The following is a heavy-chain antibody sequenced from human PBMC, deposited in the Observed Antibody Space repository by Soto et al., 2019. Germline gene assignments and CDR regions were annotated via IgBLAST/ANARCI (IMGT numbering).Heavy chain of an antibody. V-gene: IGHV4-34*01. CDR3: ARVGLVVVPAAMFDDYYYYMDV. Sequence: QVQLQQWGAGLLKPSETLSLTCAVYGGSFSGYYWSWIRQPPGKGLEWIGEINHSGSTNYNPSLKSRVTISVDTSKNQFSLKLSSVTAADTAVYYCARVGLVVVPAAMFDDYYYYMDVWGKGTTVTVSS. CDR2: INHSGST. D-gene: IGHD2-2*01. J-gene: IGHJ6*03. CDR1: GGSFSGYY.